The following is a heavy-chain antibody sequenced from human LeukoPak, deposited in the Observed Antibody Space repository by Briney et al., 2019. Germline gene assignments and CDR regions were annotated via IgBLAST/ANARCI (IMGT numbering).Heavy chain of an antibody. Sequence: GGSLRLSCAASGFTFNSYWMSWVRQAPGKGLEWVANIKQDGSEKYYVDSVKGRFTISRDNAKNSLYLQMNSLRAEDTAVYYCARDSGGYYGSGSYLIYFDYWGQGTLVTVSS. J-gene: IGHJ4*02. CDR2: IKQDGSEK. V-gene: IGHV3-7*01. D-gene: IGHD3-10*01. CDR3: ARDSGGYYGSGSYLIYFDY. CDR1: GFTFNSYW.